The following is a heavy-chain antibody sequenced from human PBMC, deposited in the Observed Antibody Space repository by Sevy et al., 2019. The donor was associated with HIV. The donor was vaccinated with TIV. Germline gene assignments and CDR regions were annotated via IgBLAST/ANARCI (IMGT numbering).Heavy chain of an antibody. CDR1: GFIFSDYA. J-gene: IGHJ2*01. CDR3: AKFGDYYDSGGYYWYFDF. D-gene: IGHD3-22*01. Sequence: GGSLRLSCASSGFIFSDYAMSWVRQAPGKGLEWVSSISVGDDSTYYADSVKGRVTVSRDNSKNTLYLQMNTRRAEDTALYYCAKFGDYYDSGGYYWYFDFWGRGTLVTVSS. V-gene: IGHV3-23*01. CDR2: ISVGDDST.